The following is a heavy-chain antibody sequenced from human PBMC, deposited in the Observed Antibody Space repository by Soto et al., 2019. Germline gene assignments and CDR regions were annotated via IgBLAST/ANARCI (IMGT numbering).Heavy chain of an antibody. D-gene: IGHD3-3*01. J-gene: IGHJ4*02. Sequence: GGSLRLSCAASGFTFSNYAMSWVRQAPGKGLEWVSLVSATAGTTYYTDSVKGRFTISRDNSRNTVYLQMNSLRADDTAVYYCTRDFFEDRNYYFDYWGQGTLVTVSS. CDR2: VSATAGTT. CDR3: TRDFFEDRNYYFDY. CDR1: GFTFSNYA. V-gene: IGHV3-23*01.